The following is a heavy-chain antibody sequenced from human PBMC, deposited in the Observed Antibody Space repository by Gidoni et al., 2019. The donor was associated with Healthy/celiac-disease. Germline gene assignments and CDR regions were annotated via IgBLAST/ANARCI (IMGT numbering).Heavy chain of an antibody. CDR3: TRDLYSYGPGLFGEVDY. Sequence: EVQLVESGGGLVQPGRSLRLSCTASGFTFGDYAMSWVRQAPGKGLEWVGFIRSKAYGGTTEYAASVKGRFTISRDDSKSIAYLQMNSLKTEDTAVYYCTRDLYSYGPGLFGEVDYWGQGTLVTVSS. D-gene: IGHD5-18*01. V-gene: IGHV3-49*04. CDR2: IRSKAYGGTT. CDR1: GFTFGDYA. J-gene: IGHJ4*02.